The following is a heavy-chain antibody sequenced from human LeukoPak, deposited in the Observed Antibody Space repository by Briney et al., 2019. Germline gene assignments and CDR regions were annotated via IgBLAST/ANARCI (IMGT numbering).Heavy chain of an antibody. V-gene: IGHV3-30*18. CDR3: AKSKFSCIGNNCYSPDY. CDR1: GLPFSSYA. CDR2: ISYDGSNE. Sequence: GGSLRLSCAASGLPFSSYAMHWVRQAPGKGLEWVALISYDGSNEYYADSVKGRFTISRDNSKNTLYLQVNSLRAEDTAVYYCAKSKFSCIGNNCYSPDYWGQGTLVTVSS. J-gene: IGHJ4*02. D-gene: IGHD2-15*01.